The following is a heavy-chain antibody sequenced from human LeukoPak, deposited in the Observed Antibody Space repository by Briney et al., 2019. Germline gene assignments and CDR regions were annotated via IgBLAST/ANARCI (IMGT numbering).Heavy chain of an antibody. CDR1: GGSFSGYY. CDR3: ARVRGSHPRFFGVVTSSKLAKKYYFDY. Sequence: SETLSLTCAVYGGSFSGYYWSWIRQPPGKGLEWIGEINHSGSTNYNPSLKSRVTISVDTSKNQFSLKLSSVTAADTAVYYCARVRGSHPRFFGVVTSSKLAKKYYFDYWGQGTLVTVSS. CDR2: INHSGST. J-gene: IGHJ4*02. D-gene: IGHD3-3*01. V-gene: IGHV4-34*01.